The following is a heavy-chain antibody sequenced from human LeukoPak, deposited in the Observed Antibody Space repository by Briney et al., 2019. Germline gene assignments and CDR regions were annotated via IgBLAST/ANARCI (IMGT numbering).Heavy chain of an antibody. J-gene: IGHJ5*02. D-gene: IGHD6-13*01. CDR3: AGWVAAAGTGWFDH. CDR2: IYYSGST. Sequence: SETLSLTCTVSGGSISSYYWSWMRQPPGRGLEWIGYIYYSGSTNYNPSLKSRVTISVDTSKHQFSLKLSSVTAADTAGYYCAGWVAAAGTGWFDHWGQGTLVTVSS. V-gene: IGHV4-59*08. CDR1: GGSISSYY.